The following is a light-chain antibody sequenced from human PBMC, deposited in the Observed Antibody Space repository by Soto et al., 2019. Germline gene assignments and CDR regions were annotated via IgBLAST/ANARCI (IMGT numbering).Light chain of an antibody. CDR2: EAT. V-gene: IGLV2-23*02. Sequence: QSALTQPASVSGSPGQSITISCTGTSSDIGSYNLVSWYQQHPGKAPKLMIYEATKRPSGVSNRFSGSKSGNTASLTSSGLQAEDEADYYCCLYASSSTFIFGGGTKLTVL. CDR1: SSDIGSYNL. J-gene: IGLJ2*01. CDR3: CLYASSSTFI.